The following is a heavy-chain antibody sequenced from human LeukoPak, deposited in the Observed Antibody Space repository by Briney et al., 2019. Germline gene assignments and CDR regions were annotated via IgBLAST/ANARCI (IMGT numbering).Heavy chain of an antibody. Sequence: GGSLRLSCAASGFTFSSYSMNWVRQAPGKGLEWVSSISSSSSYIYYADSVKGRFTISRDNAKNSLYLQMNSLRAEDTAVYYCARTPIDGSGSHHYYYYMDVWGKGTTVTVSS. V-gene: IGHV3-21*01. CDR3: ARTPIDGSGSHHYYYYMDV. J-gene: IGHJ6*03. D-gene: IGHD3-10*01. CDR2: ISSSSSYI. CDR1: GFTFSSYS.